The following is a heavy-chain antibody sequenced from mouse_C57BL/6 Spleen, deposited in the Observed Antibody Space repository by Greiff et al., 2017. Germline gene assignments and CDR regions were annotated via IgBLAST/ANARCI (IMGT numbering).Heavy chain of an antibody. CDR2: INPSSGYT. V-gene: IGHV1-4*01. D-gene: IGHD1-1*01. J-gene: IGHJ2*01. Sequence: QVQLQQSGAELARPGASVKMSCKASGYTFTSYTMHWVKQRPGPGLEWIGYINPSSGYTKYNQKFKDKATLTADKSSSTAYMQLSSLTSEDSAVYYCARSYYGSSLGYFDYWGQGTTLTVAS. CDR1: GYTFTSYT. CDR3: ARSYYGSSLGYFDY.